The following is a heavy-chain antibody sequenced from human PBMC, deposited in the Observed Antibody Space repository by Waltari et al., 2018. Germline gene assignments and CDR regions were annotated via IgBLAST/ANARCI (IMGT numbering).Heavy chain of an antibody. CDR2: IYYSGCT. CDR1: GGSTSTSDYY. CDR3: ARHPAMTIMLWYFDL. Sequence: QLQLQESGPGLVKPSETPSLTCTVSGGSTSTSDYYWGWIRQTPGKGLEWIGSIYYSGCTYYNPSLKCRVTISVDTSKNQFSLKLSSVTAADTAVYYCARHPAMTIMLWYFDLWGRGTLVTVSS. J-gene: IGHJ2*01. V-gene: IGHV4-39*01. D-gene: IGHD2-8*01.